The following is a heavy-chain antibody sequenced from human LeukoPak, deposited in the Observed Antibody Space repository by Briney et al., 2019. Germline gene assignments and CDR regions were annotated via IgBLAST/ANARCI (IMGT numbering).Heavy chain of an antibody. Sequence: GGSLRLSCAASGFTFSSYWMSWVRQAPGKGLEWVSIIYNVGATYYADSVKGRFTISRDNSKNTVFLQMNSLRVEDTAVYYCARTRSSGGFFAGFDYWGQGTLVSVSS. CDR2: IYNVGAT. D-gene: IGHD2-15*01. V-gene: IGHV3-53*01. CDR3: ARTRSSGGFFAGFDY. J-gene: IGHJ4*02. CDR1: GFTFSSYW.